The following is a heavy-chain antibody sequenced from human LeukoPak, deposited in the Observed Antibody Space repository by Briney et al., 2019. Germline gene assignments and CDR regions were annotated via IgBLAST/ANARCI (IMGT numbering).Heavy chain of an antibody. CDR2: ISYDGSNK. CDR1: GFTFSSYA. CDR3: ARAAHGIAAAGANFDY. D-gene: IGHD6-13*01. Sequence: PGGSLRLSCAASGFTFSSYAMHWVRQAPGKGLEWVAVISYDGSNKYYADSVKGRFTISRDNSKNTLYLQMNSLRAEDTAVYYCARAAHGIAAAGANFDYWGQGTLVTVSS. J-gene: IGHJ4*02. V-gene: IGHV3-30-3*01.